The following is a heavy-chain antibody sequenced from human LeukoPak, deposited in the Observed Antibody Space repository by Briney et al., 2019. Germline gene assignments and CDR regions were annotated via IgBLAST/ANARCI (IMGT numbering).Heavy chain of an antibody. CDR1: GFTFSSYA. Sequence: PGGSLRLSCAASGFTFSSYAMSWVRQAPEKGLEWVSAISGSGGSTYYADSVKGRFTISRDNSKNTLYLQMNSLRAEDTAVYYCANTFYYDSSGYSFDYWGQGTLVTVSS. J-gene: IGHJ4*02. V-gene: IGHV3-23*01. CDR3: ANTFYYDSSGYSFDY. D-gene: IGHD3-22*01. CDR2: ISGSGGST.